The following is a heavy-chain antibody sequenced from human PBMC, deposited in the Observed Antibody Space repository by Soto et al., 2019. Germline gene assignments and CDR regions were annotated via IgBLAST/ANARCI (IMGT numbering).Heavy chain of an antibody. CDR1: GYSFTNFW. CDR3: ARPSGAKSDAFDI. V-gene: IGHV5-51*01. J-gene: IGHJ3*02. D-gene: IGHD2-15*01. Sequence: GESLKISCQTSGYSFTNFWIGWVRQMPGKGLEWMGVIFPGDSETRYSPSFQGQVIISADKSVSTTHLQWRRLEASDTAMYYCARPSGAKSDAFDIWGQGTMVTVSS. CDR2: IFPGDSET.